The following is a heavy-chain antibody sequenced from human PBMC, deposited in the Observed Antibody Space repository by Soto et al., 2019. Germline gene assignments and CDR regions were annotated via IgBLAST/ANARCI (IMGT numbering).Heavy chain of an antibody. CDR3: ARSYGSGSYYPFDY. V-gene: IGHV1-69*13. Sequence: SVKVSCKASGGTFSSYAISWVRQAPGQGLEWMGGIIPIFVTANYAQKFQGIVTITADDSTSTAYMELSSLRSEDTAVYYCARSYGSGSYYPFDYWGQGTLVTVSS. J-gene: IGHJ4*02. CDR1: GGTFSSYA. CDR2: IIPIFVTA. D-gene: IGHD3-10*01.